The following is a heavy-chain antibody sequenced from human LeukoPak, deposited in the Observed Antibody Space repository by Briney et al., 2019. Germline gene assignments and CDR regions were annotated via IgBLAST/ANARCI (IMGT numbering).Heavy chain of an antibody. CDR1: GYSFTSYW. V-gene: IGHV5-51*01. CDR2: IYPGDSDT. CDR3: ARHADGDYFLTDFDY. D-gene: IGHD4-17*01. J-gene: IGHJ4*02. Sequence: GESLKISCKGSGYSFTSYWIGWVRQMPGKGLEWMGIIYPGDSDTRYSPSFQGQVTISADKSISTAYPQWSSLKASDTAVYYCARHADGDYFLTDFDYWGQGTLVTVSS.